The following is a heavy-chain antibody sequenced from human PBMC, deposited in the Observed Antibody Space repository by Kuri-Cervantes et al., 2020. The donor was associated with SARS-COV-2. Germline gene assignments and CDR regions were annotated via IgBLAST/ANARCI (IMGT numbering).Heavy chain of an antibody. V-gene: IGHV3-30*03. CDR2: ISTDGNKR. CDR3: ARGLGGSYYFGFDY. Sequence: GESLKISCAASGFSFSRFPMHWVRHAPGKGLEWVALISTDGNKRYYGDFVKGRFTISRDNSKNTLYLQMNSLRAEDTAVYYCARGLGGSYYFGFDYWGQGTLVTVSS. J-gene: IGHJ4*02. D-gene: IGHD1-26*01. CDR1: GFSFSRFP.